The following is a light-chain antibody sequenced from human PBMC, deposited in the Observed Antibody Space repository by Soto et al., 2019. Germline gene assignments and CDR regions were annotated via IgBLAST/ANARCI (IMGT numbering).Light chain of an antibody. CDR2: KAS. CDR1: QSMSSW. V-gene: IGKV1-5*03. CDR3: QQYQSYSH. J-gene: IGKJ1*01. Sequence: DIQMTQSPSTLSASVGDKVTITCRASQSMSSWLAWYQQKPGKAPKLLIYKASILESGVPSRFSGSGSGTEFTLTISSLQPDDFATSYCQQYQSYSHFGQGTKVDIK.